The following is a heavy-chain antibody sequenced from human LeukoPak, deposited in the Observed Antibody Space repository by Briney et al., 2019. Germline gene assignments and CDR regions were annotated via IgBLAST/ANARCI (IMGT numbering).Heavy chain of an antibody. CDR2: IYYSGST. CDR1: GGSISSGGYY. CDR3: ARYYSNSRGYYYYDMDV. V-gene: IGHV4-31*03. J-gene: IGHJ6*02. D-gene: IGHD4-11*01. Sequence: PSETLSLTCTVSGGSISSGGYYWSWIRQHPGKGLEWIGYIYYSGSTYYNPSLKSRVTISVDTSKKQFSLNLSSVTAADTAVYYCARYYSNSRGYYYYDMDVWGQGTTVTVSS.